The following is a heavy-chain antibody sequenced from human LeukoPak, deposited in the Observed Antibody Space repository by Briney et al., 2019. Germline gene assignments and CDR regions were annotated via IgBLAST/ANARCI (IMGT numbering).Heavy chain of an antibody. CDR2: IYYSGST. D-gene: IGHD5-24*01. CDR3: ARSGVPSMAAIGPPNTWYFDL. Sequence: SETLSLTCTVSGGSISSSSYYWGWIRQPPGKGLEWIGSIYYSGSTYYNPSLKSRVTISVDTSKNQFSLKLSSVTAADTAVYYCARSGVPSMAAIGPPNTWYFDLWGRGTLVSVSS. V-gene: IGHV4-39*07. J-gene: IGHJ2*01. CDR1: GGSISSSSYY.